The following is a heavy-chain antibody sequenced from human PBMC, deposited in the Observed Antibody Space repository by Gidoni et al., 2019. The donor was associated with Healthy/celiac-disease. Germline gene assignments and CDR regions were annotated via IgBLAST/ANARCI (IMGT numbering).Heavy chain of an antibody. CDR3: ARWSGHWYFDL. D-gene: IGHD1-26*01. V-gene: IGHV3-11*05. CDR1: GFTFSDYY. J-gene: IGHJ2*01. CDR2: ISSSSSYT. Sequence: QVQLVESGGGLVKPGGSLRLSCAASGFTFSDYYMSWIRQAPGKGLEWVSYISSSSSYTNYADSVKGRFTVSRDNAKNSLYLQMNSLRAEDTAVYYCARWSGHWYFDLWGRGTLVTVSS.